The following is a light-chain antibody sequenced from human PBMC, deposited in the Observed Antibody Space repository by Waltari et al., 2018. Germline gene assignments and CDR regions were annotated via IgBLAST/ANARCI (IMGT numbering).Light chain of an antibody. V-gene: IGLV1-47*01. CDR2: RNN. Sequence: QSVLTQPPSASGTPGQRVTISCSGSRSNVGNNYVYWYQQPPGPAPKLLIYRNNQRPSGVPDRFSGSKSGTSASLAISGLRSEDEADYYCAAWDDSLSGRVFGGGTKVTVL. CDR3: AAWDDSLSGRV. J-gene: IGLJ3*02. CDR1: RSNVGNNY.